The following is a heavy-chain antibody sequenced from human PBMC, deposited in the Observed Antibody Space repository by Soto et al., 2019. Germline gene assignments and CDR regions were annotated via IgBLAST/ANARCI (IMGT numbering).Heavy chain of an antibody. V-gene: IGHV1-8*01. Sequence: ASVKVSCKASGYTFTSYDINWVRQATGQGFEWMGWMNPNSGNTGYAQKFQVRVTMTRNTSISTAYMELSSLRSEDTAVYYCARRKVTGWFDPWGQGTLVTVSS. CDR2: MNPNSGNT. D-gene: IGHD5-18*01. J-gene: IGHJ5*02. CDR1: GYTFTSYD. CDR3: ARRKVTGWFDP.